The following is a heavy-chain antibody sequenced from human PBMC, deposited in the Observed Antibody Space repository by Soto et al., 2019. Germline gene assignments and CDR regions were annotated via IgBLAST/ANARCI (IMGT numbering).Heavy chain of an antibody. Sequence: ASVKVSCKASGDTFTTQAMHWVRQAPGQSFEWMGWINVGNGETQYSQKFQGRVTITRDTSASTAYMELSSLRSEDTAVYYCAKSAVVVPVYYFDYWGQGTLVTVSS. CDR2: INVGNGET. V-gene: IGHV1-3*01. D-gene: IGHD2-2*01. CDR3: AKSAVVVPVYYFDY. J-gene: IGHJ4*02. CDR1: GDTFTTQA.